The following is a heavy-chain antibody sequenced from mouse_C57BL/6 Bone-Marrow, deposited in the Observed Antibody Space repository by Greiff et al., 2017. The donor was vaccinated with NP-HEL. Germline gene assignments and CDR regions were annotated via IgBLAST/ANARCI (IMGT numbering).Heavy chain of an antibody. CDR1: GFTFSSYA. CDR3: TREGEKNYYGSSPYYFDY. D-gene: IGHD1-1*01. CDR2: ISSGGDYI. V-gene: IGHV5-9-1*02. Sequence: EVKLQESGEGLVKPGGSLKLSCAASGFTFSSYAMSWVRQTPEKRLEWVAYISSGGDYIYYVDTVKGRFTISRDNARNTLYLQMSSLKSEDTAMYYCTREGEKNYYGSSPYYFDYWGQGTTLTVSS. J-gene: IGHJ2*01.